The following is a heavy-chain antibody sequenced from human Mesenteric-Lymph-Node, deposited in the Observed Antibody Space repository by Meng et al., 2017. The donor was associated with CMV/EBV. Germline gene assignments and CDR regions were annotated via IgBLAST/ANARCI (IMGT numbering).Heavy chain of an antibody. V-gene: IGHV1-2*02. CDR1: GYTFTAYY. CDR2: IYPNTGGT. CDR3: AAGDYFDGSGYFDF. Sequence: ASVKVSCKTSGYTFTAYYMHWVRQAPGQGLQWMGWIYPNTGGTNYAQNFHGRVTLTRDTSTSTAYMELRNLTSDDTAVYSCAAGDYFDGSGYFDFWGQGTLVTVSS. J-gene: IGHJ4*02. D-gene: IGHD3-22*01.